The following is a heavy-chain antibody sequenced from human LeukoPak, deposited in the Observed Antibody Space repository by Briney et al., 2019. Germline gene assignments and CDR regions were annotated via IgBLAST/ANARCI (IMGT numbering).Heavy chain of an antibody. V-gene: IGHV1-18*01. D-gene: IGHD4-17*01. Sequence: GASVTVSCKASSHTFTIYGLSWVRQAPGQGLEWMGWISVYRSKTNYAQKFQGRITLATDASTRTTFMELRSLRSDDTAVYYCARDNGDYNFDYWGQGTLVTVSS. CDR3: ARDNGDYNFDY. CDR2: ISVYRSKT. CDR1: SHTFTIYG. J-gene: IGHJ4*02.